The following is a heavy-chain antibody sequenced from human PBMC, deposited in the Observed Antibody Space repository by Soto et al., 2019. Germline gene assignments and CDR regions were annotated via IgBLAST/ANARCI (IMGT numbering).Heavy chain of an antibody. CDR1: GDSVSSNTAA. V-gene: IGHV6-1*01. CDR2: TYYRSNWRH. Sequence: PAQTLSLTCAISGDSVSSNTAAWNWIRSSPSRGLEWLGRTYYRSNWRHDYAVSVKSRITVNPDTSKNQFSLQLNSVTPEDTAVYYCARGSYYSGWVWGQGTLVTVSS. CDR3: ARGSYYSGWV. J-gene: IGHJ4*02. D-gene: IGHD6-19*01.